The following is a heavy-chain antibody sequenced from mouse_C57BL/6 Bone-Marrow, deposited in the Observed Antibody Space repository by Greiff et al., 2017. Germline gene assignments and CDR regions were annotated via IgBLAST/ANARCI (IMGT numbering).Heavy chain of an antibody. V-gene: IGHV1-82*01. J-gene: IGHJ2*01. CDR1: GYAFSSSW. D-gene: IGHD3-2*02. CDR2: IYPGDGDT. CDR3: ARRGSSGLPFDY. Sequence: VKLMESGPELVKPGASVKISCKASGYAFSSSWMNWVKQRPGKGLEWIGRIYPGDGDTNYNGKFKGKATLTADKSSSTAYVQLSSLTSEDSAVYFCARRGSSGLPFDYWGQGTTLTVSS.